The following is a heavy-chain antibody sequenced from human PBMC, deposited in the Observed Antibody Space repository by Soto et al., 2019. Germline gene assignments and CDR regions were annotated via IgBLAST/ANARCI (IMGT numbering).Heavy chain of an antibody. V-gene: IGHV3-30-3*01. D-gene: IGHD5-12*01. CDR3: AREWSVANPGY. J-gene: IGHJ4*02. CDR2: ISKDGDKK. Sequence: GGSLRLSCAASGFTFSNNSMHWVRQAPGKGLEWVAVISKDGDKKYYADSVKGRFTISRGNSKNTLYLQMNSLRPEDTAVHYCAREWSVANPGYWGQGTQVTVSS. CDR1: GFTFSNNS.